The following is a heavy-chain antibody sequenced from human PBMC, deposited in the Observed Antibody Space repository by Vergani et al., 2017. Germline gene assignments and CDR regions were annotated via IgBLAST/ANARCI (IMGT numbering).Heavy chain of an antibody. CDR2: IKSDGSIT. V-gene: IGHV3-74*01. J-gene: IGHJ5*01. D-gene: IGHD5-12*01. CDR3: VRARCSGPCFMSNWCDS. Sequence: EVQLVESGGGLIHPGGSLRLSCEGSGFSFSGYWMHWVRQSPEKGLVWVARIKSDGSITNYADSVKGRFTISRDNAKNDLYLEMNSLRGDDTAIYYCVRARCSGPCFMSNWCDSWGQGTLVTVSS. CDR1: GFSFSGYW.